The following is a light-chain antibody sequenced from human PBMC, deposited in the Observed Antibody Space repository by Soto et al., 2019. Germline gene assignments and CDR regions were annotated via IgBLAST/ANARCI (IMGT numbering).Light chain of an antibody. Sequence: QSVLTQPHSVSGSPGQSVAISCSGTSNDVGGYNYVSWYQQHPGKAPKLIIFDVNKRPSGVPDRFSGSKSGSTASLTISGLQAEDEADYYCCSYGGSFYVVGTGTKLTV. CDR2: DVN. J-gene: IGLJ1*01. V-gene: IGLV2-11*01. CDR3: CSYGGSFYV. CDR1: SNDVGGYNY.